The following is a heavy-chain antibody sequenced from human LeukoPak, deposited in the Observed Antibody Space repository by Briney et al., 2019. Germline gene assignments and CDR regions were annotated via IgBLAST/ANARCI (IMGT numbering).Heavy chain of an antibody. D-gene: IGHD6-19*01. CDR2: FRGSGGST. Sequence: GGSLRLSCVASGFTFSNYAMSWVRQAPGKGPEWVSVFRGSGGSTDYADSVKGRFTISTNTSKSTLYLEMNSLRVEDTAVYYCAGRIAVAGTLQYWGQGTLVTVSS. CDR1: GFTFSNYA. J-gene: IGHJ4*02. CDR3: AGRIAVAGTLQY. V-gene: IGHV3-23*01.